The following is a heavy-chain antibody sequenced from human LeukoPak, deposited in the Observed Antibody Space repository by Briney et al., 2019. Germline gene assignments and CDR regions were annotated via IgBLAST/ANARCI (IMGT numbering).Heavy chain of an antibody. CDR1: GFTVSSNS. D-gene: IGHD4/OR15-4a*01. J-gene: IGHJ4*02. CDR2: IYSGST. V-gene: IGHV3-53*01. CDR3: ARRAGAYSHPYDY. Sequence: PGGSLRLSCTVSGFTVSSNSMSWVRQAPGKGLEWVSFIYSGSTHYSDSVKGRFTISRGNSKNTLYLQMNSLRAEDTAVYYCARRAGAYSHPYDYWGQGTLVTVSS.